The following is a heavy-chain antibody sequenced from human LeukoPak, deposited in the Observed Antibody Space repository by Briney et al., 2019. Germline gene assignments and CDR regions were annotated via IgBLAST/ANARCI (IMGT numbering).Heavy chain of an antibody. J-gene: IGHJ4*02. Sequence: SQTLSLTCTVSGGSISRSTYYWGWIRQPPGKGLEWIGSIFYVGITYDNPALKSRVTMSVDTSKDQFSLRLSSVTAADTAVYYCARHRFGDNDGIVGFLDYWGQGTLVTVSS. D-gene: IGHD1-26*01. CDR1: GGSISRSTYY. V-gene: IGHV4-39*01. CDR2: IFYVGIT. CDR3: ARHRFGDNDGIVGFLDY.